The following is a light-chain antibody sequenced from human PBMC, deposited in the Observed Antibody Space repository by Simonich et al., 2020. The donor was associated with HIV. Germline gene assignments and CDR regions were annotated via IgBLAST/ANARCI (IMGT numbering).Light chain of an antibody. Sequence: DIVMTQSPDSLAVSLCERATLNGKSSQSVLSSSNNKNYLAWYQQKPGQPPKMLIYWASPRESGVPDRFSGSGSGTDFTLSISSLQAEDVAVYYCQQFYSSPITFGQGTRLEIK. CDR2: WAS. CDR1: QSVLSSSNNKNY. J-gene: IGKJ5*01. V-gene: IGKV4-1*01. CDR3: QQFYSSPIT.